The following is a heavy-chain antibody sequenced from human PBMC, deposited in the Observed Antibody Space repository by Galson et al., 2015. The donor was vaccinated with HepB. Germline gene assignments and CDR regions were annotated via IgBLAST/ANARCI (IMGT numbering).Heavy chain of an antibody. J-gene: IGHJ6*02. D-gene: IGHD6-6*01. Sequence: SGGSVSSYYWSWIRQPPGKGLEWIGYIYYSGSTNYNPSLKSRVTISVDTSKNQFSLKLSSVTAADTAVYYCARDDRSSSSPYHYYYGMDVWGQGTTVTVS. V-gene: IGHV4-59*02. CDR2: IYYSGST. CDR1: GGSVSSYY. CDR3: ARDDRSSSSPYHYYYGMDV.